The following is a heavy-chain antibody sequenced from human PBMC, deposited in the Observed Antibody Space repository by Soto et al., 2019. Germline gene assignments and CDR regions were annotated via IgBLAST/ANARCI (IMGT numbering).Heavy chain of an antibody. J-gene: IGHJ4*02. CDR3: AKEFGGLGLPIFDY. D-gene: IGHD3-10*01. CDR1: GFTFDDYA. V-gene: IGHV3-9*01. CDR2: ISWNSGSI. Sequence: PGGSLRLSCAASGFTFDDYAMHWVRQAPGKGLEWVSGISWNSGSIGYADSVKGRFTISRDNAKNSLYLQMNSLRAEDTALYYCAKEFGGLGLPIFDYWGQGTLVTVSS.